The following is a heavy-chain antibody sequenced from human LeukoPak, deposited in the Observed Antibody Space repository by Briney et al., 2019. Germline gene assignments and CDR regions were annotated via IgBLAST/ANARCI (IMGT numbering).Heavy chain of an antibody. CDR1: GFSFSDYY. Sequence: GGSLRLSCAASGFSFSDYYMDWVRQAPGKGLEWVGRSRSKPESYTTEYAASVKGRFTILRDDSKNSLYLQMNSLKPEDTAVYYCARDAHGSYDSWGQGALVTVSS. J-gene: IGHJ5*01. CDR2: SRSKPESYTT. V-gene: IGHV3-72*01. CDR3: ARDAHGSYDS. D-gene: IGHD1-26*01.